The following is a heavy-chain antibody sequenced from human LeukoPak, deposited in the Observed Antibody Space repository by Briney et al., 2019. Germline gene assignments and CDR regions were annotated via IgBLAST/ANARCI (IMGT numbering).Heavy chain of an antibody. CDR3: ARPKKYTIALDY. CDR2: INHSGST. D-gene: IGHD2-2*02. CDR1: GGSLSGYY. J-gene: IGHJ4*02. V-gene: IGHV4-34*01. Sequence: PSETLSLTCAVYGGSLSGYYWSLIRQPPGKGLEWIGEINHSGSTNYNPSLKSRVTISVDTSKNQFSLKLSSVTAADTAVYYCARPKKYTIALDYWGQGTLVTVSS.